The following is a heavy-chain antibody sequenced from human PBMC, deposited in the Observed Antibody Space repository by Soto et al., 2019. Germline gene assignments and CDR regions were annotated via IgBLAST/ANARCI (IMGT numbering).Heavy chain of an antibody. Sequence: PGGSLRRSCGASGFTVNNTAMTWVGQAPGKGLEWVSAFSGRSKSTYYATSVKGRFTISKDNSKNTLYLQMNSLRAEDTALYYCAKGIDCGADCHSYDTFDIWGQGTVVTVSS. J-gene: IGHJ3*02. CDR1: GFTVNNTA. V-gene: IGHV3-23*01. CDR2: FSGRSKST. CDR3: AKGIDCGADCHSYDTFDI. D-gene: IGHD2-21*02.